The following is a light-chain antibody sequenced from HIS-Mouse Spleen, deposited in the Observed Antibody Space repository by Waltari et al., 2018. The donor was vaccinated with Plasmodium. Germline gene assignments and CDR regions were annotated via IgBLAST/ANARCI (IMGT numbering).Light chain of an antibody. V-gene: IGLV3-10*01. CDR2: EDS. Sequence: SYELTQPPSVSVSPGQTARITCSGGALPQKYAYWYPQKSGQAPVLVLYEDSKRPSGIPERFSGSSSGTMATLTISGAQVEDEADYYCYSTDSSGNHRVFGGGTKLTVL. J-gene: IGLJ3*02. CDR3: YSTDSSGNHRV. CDR1: ALPQKY.